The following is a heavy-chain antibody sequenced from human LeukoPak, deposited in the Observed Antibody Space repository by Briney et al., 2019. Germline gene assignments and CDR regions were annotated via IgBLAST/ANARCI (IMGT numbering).Heavy chain of an antibody. D-gene: IGHD1-26*01. J-gene: IGHJ3*02. Sequence: SETLSLTCTVSGGSIGSGGYYWSWIRQHPGKGLEWIGYIYYSGSTYYNPSLKSRVTISVDTSKNQFSLKLSSVTAADTAVYYCARDRGPYSGGYYVFDIWGQGTMVTVSS. CDR2: IYYSGST. CDR1: GGSIGSGGYY. CDR3: ARDRGPYSGGYYVFDI. V-gene: IGHV4-31*03.